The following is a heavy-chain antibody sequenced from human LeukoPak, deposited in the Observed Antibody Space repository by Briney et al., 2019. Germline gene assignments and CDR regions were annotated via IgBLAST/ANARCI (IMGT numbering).Heavy chain of an antibody. CDR1: GFTVSGNY. J-gene: IGHJ4*02. Sequence: SGGSLRLSCAVSGFTVSGNYMSWIRQAPGKGLEWVSLIYSDDTTLYADSVKGRFTISRDNAKNSLYLQMNSLRAEDTAVYYCARERGYCSSTSCYYFDYWGQGTLVTVSS. CDR3: ARERGYCSSTSCYYFDY. CDR2: IYSDDTT. V-gene: IGHV3-53*01. D-gene: IGHD2-2*01.